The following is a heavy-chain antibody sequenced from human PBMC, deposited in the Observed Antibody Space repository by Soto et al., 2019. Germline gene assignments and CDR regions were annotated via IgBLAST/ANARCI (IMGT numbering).Heavy chain of an antibody. V-gene: IGHV1-18*01. D-gene: IGHD3-10*01. Sequence: GASVKVSCKASGYTFTSYGISWVRQAPGQGLEWMGWISAYNGNTNYAQKLQGRVTMTTDTSTSTAYMELRSLRSDDTAVYYCARDQRVVRGVIPVCWFEPWGQGTLVTVSS. CDR2: ISAYNGNT. CDR1: GYTFTSYG. CDR3: ARDQRVVRGVIPVCWFEP. J-gene: IGHJ5*02.